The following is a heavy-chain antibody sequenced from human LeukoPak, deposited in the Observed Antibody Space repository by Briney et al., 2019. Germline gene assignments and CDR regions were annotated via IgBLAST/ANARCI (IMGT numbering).Heavy chain of an antibody. J-gene: IGHJ4*02. V-gene: IGHV3-33*01. CDR3: ARGTPTSGLDY. CDR2: IWYDGSNK. CDR1: GFTFSSYG. Sequence: HPGGSLRLSCAASGFTFSSYGMHWVRQAPGKGLEWVAVIWYDGSNKYYADSVKGRFTISRDNSKNTLYLQMNSLRAEDTAVYYCARGTPTSGLDYWGQGTLVTVSS. D-gene: IGHD6-25*01.